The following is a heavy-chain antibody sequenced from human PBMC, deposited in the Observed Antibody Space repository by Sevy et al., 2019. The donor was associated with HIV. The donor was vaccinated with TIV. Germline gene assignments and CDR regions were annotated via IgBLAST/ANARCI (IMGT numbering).Heavy chain of an antibody. J-gene: IGHJ3*02. CDR3: ATVVSGYCSGGSGYRGIDAFDI. CDR1: GYTLTELS. V-gene: IGHV1-24*01. CDR2: FDPEDGET. Sequence: ASVKVSCKVSGYTLTELSMHWVRQAPGKGLEWMGGFDPEDGETIYGQKFQGRVTMTEGTSTDTAYMELSSLISEVTTVYDCATVVSGYCSGGSGYRGIDAFDIWGQGTMVTVSS. D-gene: IGHD2-15*01.